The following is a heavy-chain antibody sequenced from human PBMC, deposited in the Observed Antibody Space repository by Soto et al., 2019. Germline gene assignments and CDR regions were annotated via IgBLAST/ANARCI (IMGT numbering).Heavy chain of an antibody. J-gene: IGHJ4*02. D-gene: IGHD5-12*01. CDR3: ARSRLQEMATNKLPPDY. V-gene: IGHV1-69*06. Sequence: QVQLVQSGAEVKKPGSSVKVSCKASGVTFSSYAISWVRQAPGQGLEWMGGIIPIFGTANYAQKFQGRVTITADKSTSTAYMELSSLRSEDTAVYYCARSRLQEMATNKLPPDYWGQGPLVTVSS. CDR1: GVTFSSYA. CDR2: IIPIFGTA.